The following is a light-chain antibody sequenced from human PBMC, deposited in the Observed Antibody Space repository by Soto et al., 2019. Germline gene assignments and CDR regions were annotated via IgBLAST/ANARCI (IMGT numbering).Light chain of an antibody. V-gene: IGKV1-5*01. Sequence: DIQMTQSPSTLSGSVGDRVTVTCRASQSISSWLAWYQQKPGKAPKFLIYDASTLESGVPSRFSRSGFGTEFSLTISSLQPDDFGSYYCQHMRTFGQGTKVDIK. CDR3: QHMRT. J-gene: IGKJ1*01. CDR1: QSISSW. CDR2: DAS.